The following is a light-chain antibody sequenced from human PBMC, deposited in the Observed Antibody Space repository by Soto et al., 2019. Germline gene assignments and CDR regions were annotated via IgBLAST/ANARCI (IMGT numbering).Light chain of an antibody. CDR2: DAS. J-gene: IGKJ1*01. CDR1: QSVSSY. CDR3: QQYGGPPT. V-gene: IGKV3-11*01. Sequence: DIELTQSPATLSSSAGERATLSCRASQSVSSYLACYQHKPGKAPKLLIYDASNMASGIPARFSGSWSGTDFPPTISRLEHDYFAVYYCQQYGGPPTFGLGTKVDIK.